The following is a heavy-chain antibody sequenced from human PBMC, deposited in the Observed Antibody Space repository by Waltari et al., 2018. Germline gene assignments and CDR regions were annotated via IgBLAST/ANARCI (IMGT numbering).Heavy chain of an antibody. CDR2: NNLGDST. Sequence: QVQLQQWGARLVRPSETLSLTCDVYGVSLTVYYWTWIRQSPGKGLEWIGENNLGDSTYYNPSLWNRGTISADSSKNQFSRRLSSVTAADTAVYYCAGRGDLDGSEFDYWGQGTLVTVSS. D-gene: IGHD3-10*01. CDR1: GVSLTVYY. J-gene: IGHJ4*02. V-gene: IGHV4-34*02. CDR3: AGRGDLDGSEFDY.